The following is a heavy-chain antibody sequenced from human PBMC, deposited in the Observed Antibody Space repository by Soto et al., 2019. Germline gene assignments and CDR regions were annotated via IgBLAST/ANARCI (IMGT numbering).Heavy chain of an antibody. J-gene: IGHJ4*02. CDR2: IYSARST. CDR3: ARDTVAVAGKDY. CDR1: VTVTSNY. Sequence: EVQLVESGGGLVQPGGSLRLSCAASVTVTSNYMTWVRQAPGKGLEWVSVIYSARSTYYADSVKGRFTISRDNSRNTLYLQMNGLRAEDTAVYYCARDTVAVAGKDYWGQGTLVTVSS. V-gene: IGHV3-66*01. D-gene: IGHD6-19*01.